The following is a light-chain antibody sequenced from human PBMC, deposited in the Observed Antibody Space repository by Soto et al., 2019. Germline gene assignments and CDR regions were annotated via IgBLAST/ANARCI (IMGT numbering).Light chain of an antibody. CDR3: PQYGSSPST. Sequence: EIVLTQSPGTLSLSPGERATLSCRASQSVSSNYLAWYQQKPGQTPRLLIYGASSRATGIPDRFSGSGSGTDFTLTISSLEPEDFAVFYCPQYGSSPSTFGQGTKVEIK. CDR1: QSVSSNY. V-gene: IGKV3-20*01. J-gene: IGKJ1*01. CDR2: GAS.